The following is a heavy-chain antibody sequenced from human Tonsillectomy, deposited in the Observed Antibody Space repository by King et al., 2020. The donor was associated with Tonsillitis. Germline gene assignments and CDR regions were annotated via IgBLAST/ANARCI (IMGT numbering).Heavy chain of an antibody. CDR3: ATDRGRGWSGGIDS. CDR2: FDPEDSET. J-gene: IGHJ4*02. V-gene: IGHV1-24*01. Sequence: VQLVQSGAEVKKPGASVKVSCKVSGYTLTELSMHWVRQAPGKGLEWMGGFDPEDSETIYAERFQGRVTMTEDTSTDTAYMDLSSLRSEDTAVYYCATDRGRGWSGGIDSWGQGTLVIVSS. D-gene: IGHD6-19*01. CDR1: GYTLTELS.